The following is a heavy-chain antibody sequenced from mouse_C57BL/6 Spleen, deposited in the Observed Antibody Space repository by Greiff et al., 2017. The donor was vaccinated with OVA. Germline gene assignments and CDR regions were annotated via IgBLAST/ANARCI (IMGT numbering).Heavy chain of an antibody. V-gene: IGHV1-82*01. CDR3: ARGDYDMAWFAY. J-gene: IGHJ3*01. CDR2: IYPGDGDT. Sequence: VQLQESGPELVKPGASVKISCKASGYAFSSSWMNWVKQRPGKGLEWIGRIYPGDGDTNYNGKFKGKATLTADKSSSTAYMQLSSLTSEDSAVYFCARGDYDMAWFAYWGQGTLVTVSA. CDR1: GYAFSSSW. D-gene: IGHD2-4*01.